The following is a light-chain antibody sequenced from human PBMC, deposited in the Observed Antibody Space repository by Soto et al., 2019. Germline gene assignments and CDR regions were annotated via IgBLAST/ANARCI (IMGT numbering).Light chain of an antibody. Sequence: DIQMPQSPSTLSASVGDRVPITCRASQSISSWLAWYQQKPGKAPKLIIYDASSLESGVPSRFSGSGSGTDFTLTISDLEPEDFAIYYCQQRSSWPPITFGQGTRLENK. CDR1: QSISSW. CDR2: DAS. J-gene: IGKJ5*01. CDR3: QQRSSWPPIT. V-gene: IGKV1-5*01.